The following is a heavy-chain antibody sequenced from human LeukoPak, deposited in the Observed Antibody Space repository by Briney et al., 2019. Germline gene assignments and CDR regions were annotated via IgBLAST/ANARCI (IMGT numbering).Heavy chain of an antibody. V-gene: IGHV1-24*01. J-gene: IGHJ4*02. D-gene: IGHD3-16*01. CDR2: FDPEDGET. CDR3: VIRSSRWGQVDY. Sequence: ASVKVSCKASGYTLTSYYMHWVRQAPGQGLEWMGGFDPEDGETIYAQKFQGRVTMTEDTSTDTAYMELSSLRSEDTAVYYCVIRSSRWGQVDYWGQGTLVTVSS. CDR1: GYTLTSYY.